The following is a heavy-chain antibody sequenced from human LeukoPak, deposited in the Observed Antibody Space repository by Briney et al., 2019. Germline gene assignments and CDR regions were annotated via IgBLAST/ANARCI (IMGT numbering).Heavy chain of an antibody. CDR1: GGSITNYY. D-gene: IGHD6-13*01. Sequence: SETLSLTCTVSGGSITNYYWSWLRQPAGKGLEWIGRIYTSGSTNYNPSLKSRVTMSVDTSKKQFSLKVSSVTAADTAVYYCARQPYIAAAGPSYYFYYGMDVWGQGTTVTVSS. V-gene: IGHV4-4*07. CDR3: ARQPYIAAAGPSYYFYYGMDV. CDR2: IYTSGST. J-gene: IGHJ6*02.